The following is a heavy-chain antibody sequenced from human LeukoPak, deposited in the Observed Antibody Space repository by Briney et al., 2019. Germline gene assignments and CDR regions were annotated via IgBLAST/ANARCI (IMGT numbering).Heavy chain of an antibody. CDR3: ARVRTPYGYYGMDV. D-gene: IGHD3-10*01. Sequence: ASETLSLTCTVSGGSISSGAYYWSWLRQHPGKGLEWIGYIYYSGSTYYNPSLKSRVTISVDTSKNQFSLKLSSVTAADTAVYYCARVRTPYGYYGMDVWGQGTTVTVSS. J-gene: IGHJ6*02. CDR2: IYYSGST. CDR1: GGSISSGAYY. V-gene: IGHV4-31*03.